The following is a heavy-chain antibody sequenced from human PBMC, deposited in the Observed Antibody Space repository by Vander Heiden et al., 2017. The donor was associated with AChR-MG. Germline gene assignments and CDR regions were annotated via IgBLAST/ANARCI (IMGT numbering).Heavy chain of an antibody. J-gene: IGHJ4*02. CDR1: GGSTTRHC. Sequence: QVQLQESGPGLVEPSETLSLTCTASGGSTTRHCWTWIRHPPRRGLEWVGPICSTGTTNYNPSLKSRVAMSEDTSKNQFSLKLTSVSAEDTAVYYCARDQRADFWSGVFDFWGQGTLVPVSS. CDR2: ICSTGTT. D-gene: IGHD3-3*01. CDR3: ARDQRADFWSGVFDF. V-gene: IGHV4-59*11.